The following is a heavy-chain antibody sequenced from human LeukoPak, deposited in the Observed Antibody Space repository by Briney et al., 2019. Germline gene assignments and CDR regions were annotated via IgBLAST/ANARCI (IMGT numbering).Heavy chain of an antibody. D-gene: IGHD6-6*01. Sequence: GGSLRLSCAASGFTFSSYEMNWVRQAPGKGLEWVANIKQDGSEKYYVDSVKGRFTISRDNAKNSLYLQMNSLRAEDTAVYYCARDGVYSSSGLYYYGMDVWGQGTTVTVSS. V-gene: IGHV3-7*05. CDR2: IKQDGSEK. CDR3: ARDGVYSSSGLYYYGMDV. J-gene: IGHJ6*02. CDR1: GFTFSSYE.